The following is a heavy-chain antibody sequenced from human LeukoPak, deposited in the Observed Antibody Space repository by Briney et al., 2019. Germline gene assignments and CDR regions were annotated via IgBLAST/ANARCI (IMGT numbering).Heavy chain of an antibody. D-gene: IGHD3-3*01. CDR1: GFTFSDYY. CDR2: ISSSGSTI. Sequence: KSGGSLRLSSAASGFTFSDYYMSWIRQAPGKGLEWVSYISSSGSTIYYADSVKGRFTISRDNAKNSLYLQMNSLRAEDTAVYYCARAGTIFGVVTFDYWGQGTLVTVSS. J-gene: IGHJ4*02. CDR3: ARAGTIFGVVTFDY. V-gene: IGHV3-11*01.